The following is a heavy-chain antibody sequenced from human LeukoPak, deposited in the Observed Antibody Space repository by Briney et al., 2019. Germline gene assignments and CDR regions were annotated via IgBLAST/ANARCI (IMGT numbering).Heavy chain of an antibody. CDR2: INSDGSST. Sequence: PGGSLRLSCAASGFTFSSYWMHWVRQAPGKGLVWVSRINSDGSSTSYADSVEGRFTISRDNDKNTLYLQMNSLRAEDTAVYYCARGGYCSSTSCQNIDYWGQGTLVTVSS. D-gene: IGHD2-2*01. V-gene: IGHV3-74*01. CDR1: GFTFSSYW. CDR3: ARGGYCSSTSCQNIDY. J-gene: IGHJ4*02.